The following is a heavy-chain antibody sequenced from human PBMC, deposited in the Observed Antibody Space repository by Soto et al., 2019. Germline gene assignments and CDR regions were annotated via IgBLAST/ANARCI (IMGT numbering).Heavy chain of an antibody. CDR2: ISYDGRNK. CDR3: AKDRAHSAVAAIAGGGGAFDA. V-gene: IGHV3-30*05. CDR1: GFMLSSYG. J-gene: IGHJ3*01. Sequence: QIQLVQSGGGGVQPGRSLRLSCAASGFMLSSYGMHWVRQAPGKGLEWVAAISYDGRNKWYMDSLEGRFTISRDNSESTVFLQVDRLRPEDTAMYFCAKDRAHSAVAAIAGGGGAFDAWGQGTMVTVSS. D-gene: IGHD6-19*01.